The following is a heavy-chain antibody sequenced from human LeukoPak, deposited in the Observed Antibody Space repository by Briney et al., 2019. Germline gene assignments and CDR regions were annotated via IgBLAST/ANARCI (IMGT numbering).Heavy chain of an antibody. CDR1: GFTFSDFW. D-gene: IGHD6-13*01. CDR2: INQNGGET. Sequence: AESLRLSCAVSGFTFSDFWMNWVRRSPGKGLEWVASINQNGGETSYVDSVKGRFTISRDKPKNSLYLQMSSLRAEDTAVYYCARDGAAPGLYFDLWGQGTLVTVSS. CDR3: ARDGAAPGLYFDL. V-gene: IGHV3-7*01. J-gene: IGHJ4*01.